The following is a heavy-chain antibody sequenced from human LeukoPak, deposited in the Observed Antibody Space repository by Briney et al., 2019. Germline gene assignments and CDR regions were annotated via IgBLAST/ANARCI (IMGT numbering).Heavy chain of an antibody. CDR3: ATLYEIHSDY. J-gene: IGHJ4*02. Sequence: GGSLRLSCSASGLTLSKYTLSWVRLAPGKGLEWVSGISGSDTFYADFVKGRFTISRDNSRNTAFLQLNSLSVADTAIHYCATLYEIHSDYWGQGTLVTVSS. CDR2: ISGSDT. D-gene: IGHD2/OR15-2a*01. V-gene: IGHV3-23*01. CDR1: GLTLSKYT.